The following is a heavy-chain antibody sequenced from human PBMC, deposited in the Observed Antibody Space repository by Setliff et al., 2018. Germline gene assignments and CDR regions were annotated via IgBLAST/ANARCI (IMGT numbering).Heavy chain of an antibody. CDR3: ARVPGYDSEGYYYYMDV. CDR2: ISAYNGNT. V-gene: IGHV1-18*01. J-gene: IGHJ6*03. CDR1: GYTFTSYG. Sequence: GASVKVSCKASGYTFTSYGISRVRQAPGQGLEWMGWISAYNGNTNYAQKLQGRVTMTTDTSTSTAYMELRSLRSDDTAVYYCARVPGYDSEGYYYYMDVWGKGTTVTVSS. D-gene: IGHD3-22*01.